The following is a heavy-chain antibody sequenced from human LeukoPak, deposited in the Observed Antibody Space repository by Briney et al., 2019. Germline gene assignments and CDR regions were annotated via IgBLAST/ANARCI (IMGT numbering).Heavy chain of an antibody. CDR2: IYHSGGT. Sequence: SETLSLTCTVSGYSISSGYYWGWIRQPPGKGLEWIGSIYHSGGTYYNPSLKSRVTISVDTSKNQFSLKLSSVTAADTAVYYCAREEDIVVVPAATGVDYRGQGTLVTVSS. D-gene: IGHD2-2*01. CDR1: GYSISSGYY. CDR3: AREEDIVVVPAATGVDY. J-gene: IGHJ4*02. V-gene: IGHV4-38-2*02.